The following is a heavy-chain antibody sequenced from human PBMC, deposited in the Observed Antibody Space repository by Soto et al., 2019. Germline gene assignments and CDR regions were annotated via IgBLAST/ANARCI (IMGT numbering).Heavy chain of an antibody. CDR1: GFSFSTYA. CDR3: AKGSWKGDF. V-gene: IGHV3-23*01. CDR2: ITKNGGGT. D-gene: IGHD1-1*01. Sequence: EEQLLESGGGLAQQGGSLRLSCAASGFSFSTYALHWVRQAPGKGLEWVSGITKNGGGTYYAEFVKGRFTISRDNSQNTLYLQMDSLRVEDTALYYCAKGSWKGDFWGQGTLVTVSS. J-gene: IGHJ4*02.